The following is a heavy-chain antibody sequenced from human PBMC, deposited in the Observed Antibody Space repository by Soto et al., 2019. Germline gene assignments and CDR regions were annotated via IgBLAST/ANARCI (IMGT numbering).Heavy chain of an antibody. CDR3: AKDWTRGYSFADY. CDR2: ISYDGSNK. J-gene: IGHJ4*02. V-gene: IGHV3-30*18. CDR1: GFTFSSYG. Sequence: GGSLRLSCAASGFTFSSYGRHWVRQAPGKGLEWVAVISYDGSNKYYADSVKGRFTISRDNSKNTLYLQMNSLRAEDTAVYYCAKDWTRGYSFADYWGQGTLVTVSS. D-gene: IGHD5-18*01.